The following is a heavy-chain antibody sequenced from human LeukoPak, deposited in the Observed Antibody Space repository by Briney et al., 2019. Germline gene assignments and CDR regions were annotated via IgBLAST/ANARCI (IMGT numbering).Heavy chain of an antibody. V-gene: IGHV1-18*01. CDR3: ARKLSRRDYRALDFDY. CDR1: GYTFTSYG. CDR2: ISAYNGNT. D-gene: IGHD4-11*01. J-gene: IGHJ4*02. Sequence: GASVKVSCKASGYTFTSYGISWVRQAPGQGLEWMGWISAYNGNTNYAQKLQGRVTMTTDTSTSTAYMELRSLRSDDTAAYYCARKLSRRDYRALDFDYWGQGTLVTVSS.